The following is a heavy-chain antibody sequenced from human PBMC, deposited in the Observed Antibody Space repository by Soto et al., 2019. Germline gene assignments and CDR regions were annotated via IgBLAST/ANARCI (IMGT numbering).Heavy chain of an antibody. CDR2: IMPIFGTA. J-gene: IGHJ4*02. Sequence: QVQLVQAGDEVKKAGSSVKVSCKASGGTFSRYAISWVRQAPGQGLEWMGGIMPIFGTANSAQKSQGRFKITADETTRTAYMELSSLRSEDTAVYYCARVKTSEHTAMVTGFGPDFDYWGQGTLVTVSS. CDR1: GGTFSRYA. V-gene: IGHV1-69*01. D-gene: IGHD5-18*01. CDR3: ARVKTSEHTAMVTGFGPDFDY.